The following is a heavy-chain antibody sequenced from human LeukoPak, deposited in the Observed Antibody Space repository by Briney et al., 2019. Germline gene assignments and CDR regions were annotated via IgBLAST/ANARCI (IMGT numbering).Heavy chain of an antibody. Sequence: GASVKVSCKASGYTFTSYYIHWVRQAPGQGLEWMGIINPSGGSTSYAQKFQGRVTMTRDTSTSTVYMELSSLRSEDTAVYYCARDSVEFNYYDFWSGYYGSPTAWYYWGQGTLVTVSS. CDR1: GYTFTSYY. CDR3: ARDSVEFNYYDFWSGYYGSPTAWYY. CDR2: INPSGGST. V-gene: IGHV1-46*01. J-gene: IGHJ4*02. D-gene: IGHD3-3*01.